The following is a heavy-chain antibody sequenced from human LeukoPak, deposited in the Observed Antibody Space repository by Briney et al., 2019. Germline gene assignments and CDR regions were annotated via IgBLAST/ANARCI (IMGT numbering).Heavy chain of an antibody. J-gene: IGHJ5*02. CDR1: GFTFSSYA. Sequence: GGSLRLSCAASGFTFSSYAMRWVPQAPGKGLECVSAIGGSGGSTYYADSVKGRFTISRDNSKNTLYLQMHSLRAEDTAVYYCAKIQMEYSYGPNWFDPWGQGTLVTVSS. D-gene: IGHD5-18*01. CDR3: AKIQMEYSYGPNWFDP. V-gene: IGHV3-23*01. CDR2: IGGSGGST.